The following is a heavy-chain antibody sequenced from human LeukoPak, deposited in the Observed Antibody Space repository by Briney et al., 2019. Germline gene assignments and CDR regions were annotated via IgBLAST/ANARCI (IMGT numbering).Heavy chain of an antibody. D-gene: IGHD3-16*01. J-gene: IGHJ4*02. CDR2: MWSDGHNK. CDR3: AWGFSCRLKYFDY. CDR1: GFTXXRSA. Sequence: GVSLRLSCAASGFTXXRSAMAWVRLAPXXXLESVPLMWSDGHNKYYADSMKGRFIVSRDSSKNTLFLQMSSLRAEDTAVYYSAWGFSCRLKYFDYWGQGTLVTVSS. V-gene: IGHV3-33*07.